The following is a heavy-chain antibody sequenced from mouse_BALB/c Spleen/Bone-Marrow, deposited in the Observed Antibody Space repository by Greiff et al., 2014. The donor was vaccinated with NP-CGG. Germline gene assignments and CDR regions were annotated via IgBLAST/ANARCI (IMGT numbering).Heavy chain of an antibody. CDR3: ARGLYYYGSSSNFGY. V-gene: IGHV1-4*01. D-gene: IGHD1-1*01. Sequence: QVQLQQPGAELARPGASVKMSCKASGYTFTSYTMHWVKQRPGQGLEWIGYINPSSGYTNYNQKFKDKATLTADKSSSTAYMQLGSQTSEDSAVYCCARGLYYYGSSSNFGYWGQGTTRTVSS. CDR2: INPSSGYT. J-gene: IGHJ2*01. CDR1: GYTFTSYT.